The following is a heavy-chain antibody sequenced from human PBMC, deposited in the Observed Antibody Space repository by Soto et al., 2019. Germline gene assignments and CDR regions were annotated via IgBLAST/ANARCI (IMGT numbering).Heavy chain of an antibody. J-gene: IGHJ4*02. CDR3: ARDIGYGGN. V-gene: IGHV3-74*01. CDR1: GFTFSTSW. Sequence: EVQLVESGGGLVQPGGSLRLSCTTSGFTFSTSWMHWVRQTPGKGLLWVSHISTDGSITNYADSAKGRFTISRDNAKNTLLRQMNNLRAEDTAVYFCARDIGYGGNWGQGTLVTVSS. CDR2: ISTDGSIT. D-gene: IGHD3-16*01.